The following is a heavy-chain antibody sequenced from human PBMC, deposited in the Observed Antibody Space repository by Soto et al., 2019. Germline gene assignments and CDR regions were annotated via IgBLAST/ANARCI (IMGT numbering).Heavy chain of an antibody. CDR1: GGTFSSYA. CDR2: IIPIFGTA. D-gene: IGHD2-15*01. V-gene: IGHV1-69*13. CDR3: ARKGYCSGGSCYAGTSKGYTYYYGMDV. J-gene: IGHJ6*02. Sequence: ASVKVSCKASGGTFSSYAISWVRQAPGQGLEWMGGIIPIFGTANYAQKFQGRVTITADESTSTAYMELSSLRSEDTAVYYCARKGYCSGGSCYAGTSKGYTYYYGMDVWGQGTTVTVS.